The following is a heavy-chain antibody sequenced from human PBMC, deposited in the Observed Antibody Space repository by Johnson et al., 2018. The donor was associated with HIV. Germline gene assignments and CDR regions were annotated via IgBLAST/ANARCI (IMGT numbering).Heavy chain of an antibody. CDR2: IRYDGSNK. J-gene: IGHJ3*02. CDR3: AKCIWGSSLIDAFDI. V-gene: IGHV3-30*02. D-gene: IGHD6-13*01. CDR1: GFTFSSYG. Sequence: QVQLVESGGGLLQPGRSLRLSCATSGFTFSSYGMHWVRQAPGKGLEWVAFIRYDGSNKYYADSVKGRFTISRDNSKNTLCMQMNSLRAEDTAVYYCAKCIWGSSLIDAFDIWGQGTMVTVSS.